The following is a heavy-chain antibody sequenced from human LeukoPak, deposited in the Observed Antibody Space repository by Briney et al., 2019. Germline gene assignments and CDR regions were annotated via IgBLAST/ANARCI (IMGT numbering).Heavy chain of an antibody. CDR3: AGGIAAADLIGY. J-gene: IGHJ4*02. D-gene: IGHD1-26*01. V-gene: IGHV4-61*10. CDR2: IYYSGST. Sequence: PSETLSLTCTVPGGSISSGSYYWSWIRQPAGKGLEWIGYIYYSGSTNYNPSLKRRVTISVDTSKNQFSLKLSSVTAADTAVYYCAGGIAAADLIGYWGQGTLVTVSS. CDR1: GGSISSGSYY.